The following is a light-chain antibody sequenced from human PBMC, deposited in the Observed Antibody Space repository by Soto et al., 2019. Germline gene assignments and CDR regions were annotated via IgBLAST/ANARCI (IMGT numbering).Light chain of an antibody. CDR3: QQLNSYPT. J-gene: IGKJ4*01. CDR1: QGISSF. Sequence: DIPLTQSPSFLSASVGDRVTITCRASQGISSFVAWYQQNPGKAPKLLIYGASTLQRGVPSRFSGSGSGTEFTLTISSLQPEDFATYYCQQLNSYPTFGGGSRVEIK. V-gene: IGKV1-9*01. CDR2: GAS.